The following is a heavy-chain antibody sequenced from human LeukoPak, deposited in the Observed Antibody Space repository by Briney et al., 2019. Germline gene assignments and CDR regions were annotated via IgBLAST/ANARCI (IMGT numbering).Heavy chain of an antibody. J-gene: IGHJ4*02. D-gene: IGHD5-24*01. V-gene: IGHV3-21*01. Sequence: PGGSLGLSCAASGFTFSSYSMNWVRQAPGKGLEWVSSISSSSSYIYYADSVKGRFTISRDNAKNSLYLQMNSLRAEDTAVYYCARDRPARRDGYTPPDYWGQGTLVTVSS. CDR3: ARDRPARRDGYTPPDY. CDR1: GFTFSSYS. CDR2: ISSSSSYI.